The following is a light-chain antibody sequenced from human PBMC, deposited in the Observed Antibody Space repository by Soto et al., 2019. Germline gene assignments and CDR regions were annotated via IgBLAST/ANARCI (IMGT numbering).Light chain of an antibody. CDR1: QSVFNNH. V-gene: IGKV3-20*01. CDR3: QQYGSSPPT. Sequence: EIVLTQSPGTLSLSPWERATLSCRASQSVFNNHIGWYQQKPGQAPRRLIFGASFRATGIPDRFSGSGSGTDFTLTISRLEPEDFAVYYCQQYGSSPPTFGQGTKVDIK. CDR2: GAS. J-gene: IGKJ1*01.